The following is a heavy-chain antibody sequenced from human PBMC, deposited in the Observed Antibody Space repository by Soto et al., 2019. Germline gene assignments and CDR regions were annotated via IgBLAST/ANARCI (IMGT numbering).Heavy chain of an antibody. CDR3: ARAWSSGWRGGWYFAL. V-gene: IGHV1-18*01. CDR1: GYTFTSYG. CDR2: ISAYNGNT. Sequence: ASVKVSCKASGYTFTSYGISWVRQAPGQGLEWMGWISAYNGNTNSAQKLQGRVTMTTDTTTSTAYMELRSLRSDDTDVYYCARAWSSGWRGGWYFALWVQGTMVTVS. D-gene: IGHD6-19*01. J-gene: IGHJ3*01.